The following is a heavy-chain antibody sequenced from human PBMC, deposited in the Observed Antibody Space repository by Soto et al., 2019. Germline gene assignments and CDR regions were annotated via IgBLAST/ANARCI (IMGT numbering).Heavy chain of an antibody. CDR1: GFIFSNYV. CDR2: ISDSGGNS. V-gene: IGHV3-23*04. Sequence: EVQLVDSGGGLVQPGGSLRLSCAASGFIFSNYVMSWVRQAPGKGLEWVSSISDSGGNSYYADSVKGRLTISRDNSKNPLYLQMNSLRAEDTAIYYCAKRPRALLTFDSWGQGTLVTVSS. J-gene: IGHJ4*02. CDR3: AKRPRALLTFDS. D-gene: IGHD1-26*01.